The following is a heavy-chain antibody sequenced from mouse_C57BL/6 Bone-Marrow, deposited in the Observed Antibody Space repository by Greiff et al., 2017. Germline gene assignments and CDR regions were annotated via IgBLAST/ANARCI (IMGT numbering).Heavy chain of an antibody. CDR3: TTPPYYYGSSYYSY. V-gene: IGHV14-4*01. CDR2: IDPENGDT. J-gene: IGHJ3*01. Sequence: EVQLQSGAELVRPGASVKLSCTASGFNIKDDYMHWVKQRPEQGLEWIGWIDPENGDTEYASKFQGKATITADTSSNTAYLQLSSLTSEDTAVYYCTTPPYYYGSSYYSYWGQGTLVTVSA. D-gene: IGHD1-1*01. CDR1: GFNIKDDY.